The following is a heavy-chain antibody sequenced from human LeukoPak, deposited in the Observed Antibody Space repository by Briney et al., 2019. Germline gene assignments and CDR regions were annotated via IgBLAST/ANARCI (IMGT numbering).Heavy chain of an antibody. CDR3: ARGFYYYESSGYSPFDY. Sequence: KSSETLSLTCTVSGGSISSVSYYWSWIRQPPGKGLEWIGYIHDSGSTYYNPSLKSRVTISVDTSKNQFSLKLNSVTAADTAVYYCARGFYYYESSGYSPFDYWGQGTLVTVSS. CDR2: IHDSGST. J-gene: IGHJ4*02. D-gene: IGHD3-22*01. CDR1: GGSISSVSYY. V-gene: IGHV4-61*01.